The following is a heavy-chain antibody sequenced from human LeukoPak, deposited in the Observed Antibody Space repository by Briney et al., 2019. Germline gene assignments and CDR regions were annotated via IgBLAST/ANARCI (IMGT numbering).Heavy chain of an antibody. CDR3: VREGTAAEFDY. J-gene: IGHJ4*02. Sequence: GGSLRLSCEASGFTFSIYGMHWVRQGPGKGLVWVSRINSDGSNRRYADSVKGRFTISRDNAKNTLYLQMNSLRAEDTAVCYCVREGTAAEFDYWGQGNLVTVSS. D-gene: IGHD6-13*01. CDR2: INSDGSNR. CDR1: GFTFSIYG. V-gene: IGHV3-74*01.